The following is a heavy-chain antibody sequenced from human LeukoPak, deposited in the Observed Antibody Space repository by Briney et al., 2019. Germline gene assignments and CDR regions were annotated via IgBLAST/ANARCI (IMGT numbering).Heavy chain of an antibody. D-gene: IGHD6-13*01. J-gene: IGHJ4*02. CDR2: INPSGNST. Sequence: ASVKVSCKASGYTFTSYYMHWGGQAPGQGLEWMGIINPSGNSTNYAQKFQGRVTMTRDTSTSTVYMELSNLRSEDTAVYYCARAGGYSSPLGYWGQGTLVTVSS. CDR1: GYTFTSYY. V-gene: IGHV1-46*01. CDR3: ARAGGYSSPLGY.